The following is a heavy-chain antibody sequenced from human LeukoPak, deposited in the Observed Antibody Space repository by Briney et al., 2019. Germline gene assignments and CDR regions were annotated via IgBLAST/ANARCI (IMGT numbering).Heavy chain of an antibody. J-gene: IGHJ5*02. D-gene: IGHD3-22*01. V-gene: IGHV3-49*04. CDR3: TRDPRHYYDSSGYQPS. Sequence: GGSLRLSCTASGFTFGDYAMSWVRQAPGKGLEWVGFIRSKAYGGTTEYAASVKGRFTISRDDSKSIAYLQMNSLKTEDTAVYCCTRDPRHYYDSSGYQPSWGQGTLVTVSS. CDR2: IRSKAYGGTT. CDR1: GFTFGDYA.